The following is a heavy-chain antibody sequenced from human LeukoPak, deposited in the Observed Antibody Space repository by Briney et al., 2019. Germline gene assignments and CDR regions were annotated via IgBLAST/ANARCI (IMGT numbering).Heavy chain of an antibody. CDR2: INHSGST. V-gene: IGHV4-34*01. D-gene: IGHD1-26*01. J-gene: IGHJ4*02. Sequence: PSETLSLTCAVYGGSFSGYYWSWIRQPPGKGLEWIGEINHSGSTNYNPSLKSRVTISVDTSKNQFSLKLSSVTAADTAVYYCAAVGASRNSDYWGQGTLVTVSS. CDR1: GGSFSGYY. CDR3: AAVGASRNSDY.